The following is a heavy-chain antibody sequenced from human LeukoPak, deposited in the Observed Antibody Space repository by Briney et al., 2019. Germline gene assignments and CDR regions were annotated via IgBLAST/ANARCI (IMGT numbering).Heavy chain of an antibody. CDR3: AKARPGDYVFDP. J-gene: IGHJ5*02. CDR1: GITFDDYA. Sequence: GGSLRLSCAASGITFDDYAMHWVRQAPGKGLEWVSGISWNSGSIGYADSVKGRFTISRDNAKNSLYLQMNSLRAEDTALYYCAKARPGDYVFDPWGQGTLVTVSS. D-gene: IGHD4-17*01. CDR2: ISWNSGSI. V-gene: IGHV3-9*01.